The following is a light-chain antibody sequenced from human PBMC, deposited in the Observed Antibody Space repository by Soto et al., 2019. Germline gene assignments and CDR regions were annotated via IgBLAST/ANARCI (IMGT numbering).Light chain of an antibody. CDR2: DVS. Sequence: QSVLTQPASVSGSPGQSITISCTGTSSDVGGYNYVSWYQQHPGKAHKLMIYDVSNRPSGVSKRFSGSKSGNKASLTIFWLQAQDEADYYCCSYTSSSISYGFGTGTKVTVL. V-gene: IGLV2-14*01. J-gene: IGLJ1*01. CDR1: SSDVGGYNY. CDR3: CSYTSSSISYG.